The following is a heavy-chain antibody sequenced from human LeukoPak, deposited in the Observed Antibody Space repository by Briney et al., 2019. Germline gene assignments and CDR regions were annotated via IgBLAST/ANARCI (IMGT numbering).Heavy chain of an antibody. CDR3: ARAIGGQQLVGVFAPFDI. V-gene: IGHV1-46*01. Sequence: ASVKVSCKASGYTFTSYYMHWVRQAPGQGLEWMGIINPSGGSTSYAQKFQGRVTMTRDTSTSTVYMELRSLRSDDTAVYYCARAIGGQQLVGVFAPFDIWGQGTMVTVSS. CDR2: INPSGGST. CDR1: GYTFTSYY. D-gene: IGHD6-13*01. J-gene: IGHJ3*02.